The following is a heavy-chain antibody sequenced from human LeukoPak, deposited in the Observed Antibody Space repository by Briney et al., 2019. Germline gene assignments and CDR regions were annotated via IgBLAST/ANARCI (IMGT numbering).Heavy chain of an antibody. CDR1: GYSFTSYW. J-gene: IGHJ4*02. Sequence: GESLKISSQASGYSFTSYWSGWVRQMPGKDLEWMGSIYTGDSDTRYSPSFQGQVTISADKSISTAYLQWSSLMASDTAMYYCARRTGGFDYWGQGTLVTVSS. CDR3: ARRTGGFDY. V-gene: IGHV5-51*01. CDR2: IYTGDSDT. D-gene: IGHD3-16*01.